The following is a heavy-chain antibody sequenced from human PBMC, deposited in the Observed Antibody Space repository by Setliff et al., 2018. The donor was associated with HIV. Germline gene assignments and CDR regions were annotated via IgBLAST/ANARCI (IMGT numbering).Heavy chain of an antibody. CDR1: RVSIGSARYY. V-gene: IGHV4-39*01. Sequence: SETLSLTCNVSRVSIGSARYYWAWIRQSPGNRLEWIGTIFYSGNTYYNPSLKTRATISLDTSRKQFSLRLSSVTATDTAFYYCARHPNEEAQRNYKFDSWGQGTLVTVSS. J-gene: IGHJ4*02. CDR2: IFYSGNT. CDR3: ARHPNEEAQRNYKFDS. D-gene: IGHD1-7*01.